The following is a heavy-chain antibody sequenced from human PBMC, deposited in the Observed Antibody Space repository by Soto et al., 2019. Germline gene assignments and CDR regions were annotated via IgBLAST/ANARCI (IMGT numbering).Heavy chain of an antibody. Sequence: QVQLQESGPGLVKPSETLSLTCTVSGGSISSYYWSWIRQPPGKGLEWIGYIYYSGSTNYNPSLKSRVTIAVETSKKHFSLKLSTVTAVDTDVYYCARSTEAGTTTRQEKYYDYYYVRDVWGQGTTVTVSS. J-gene: IGHJ6*02. CDR2: IYYSGST. V-gene: IGHV4-59*01. D-gene: IGHD1-1*01. CDR1: GGSISSYY. CDR3: ARSTEAGTTTRQEKYYDYYYVRDV.